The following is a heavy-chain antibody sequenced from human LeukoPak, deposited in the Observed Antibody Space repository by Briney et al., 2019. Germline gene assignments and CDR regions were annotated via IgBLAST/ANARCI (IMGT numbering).Heavy chain of an antibody. CDR2: IKQDGSEK. CDR1: RFTFSSYS. CDR3: ARDYPLIVATITGDYYYYYVDV. D-gene: IGHD5-12*01. J-gene: IGHJ6*03. Sequence: GGSLRLSCATSRFTFSSYSMSWARQAPGKGLEWVANIKQDGSEKYYVDSVKGRFTISRDNAKNSLYLQMNSLRAEDTAVYYCARDYPLIVATITGDYYYYYVDVWGKGTTVTVSS. V-gene: IGHV3-7*01.